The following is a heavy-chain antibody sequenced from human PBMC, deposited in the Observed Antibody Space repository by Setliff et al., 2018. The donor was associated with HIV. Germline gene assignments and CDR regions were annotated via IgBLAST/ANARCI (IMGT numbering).Heavy chain of an antibody. Sequence: GGSLRLSCAASGFTFSSYEMNWFRQAQGKGLEWVSYISSSGSTIYYADSVKGRFTISRDNAKNSLYLQMNSLRAEDTAVYYCAREGITGTDYFDYWGQGTLVTVSS. CDR3: AREGITGTDYFDY. CDR2: ISSSGSTI. J-gene: IGHJ4*02. CDR1: GFTFSSYE. D-gene: IGHD1-20*01. V-gene: IGHV3-48*03.